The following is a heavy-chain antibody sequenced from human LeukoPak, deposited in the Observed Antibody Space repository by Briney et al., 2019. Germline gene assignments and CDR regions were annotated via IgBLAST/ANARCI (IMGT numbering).Heavy chain of an antibody. CDR2: IWYDGTKK. CDR3: ARELRYGGRIDVIYI. Sequence: GRSLRLSCAAPGFTFCSYCMEWVRQAPGKGLEWVAVIWYDGTKKYYADSVKGRFTISRDNSKKTLYLQMNSLRAEDAAVYYCARELRYGGRIDVIYIWSQETMVTVSS. V-gene: IGHV3-33*08. D-gene: IGHD3-16*02. J-gene: IGHJ3*02. CDR1: GFTFCSYC.